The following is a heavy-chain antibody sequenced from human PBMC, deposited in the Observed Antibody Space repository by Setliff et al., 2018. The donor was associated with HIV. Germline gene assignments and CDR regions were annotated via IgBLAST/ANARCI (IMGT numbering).Heavy chain of an antibody. J-gene: IGHJ4*02. V-gene: IGHV5-51*01. CDR1: GYNFATYY. D-gene: IGHD7-27*01. CDR3: IRRRRAPGAADLESY. CDR2: INPGDSDT. Sequence: PGESLKISCKTSGYNFATYYITWVRQMPGKGLEWIGRINPGDSDTGYSPSFQGQVTISADRSINTAFLQWSSLEASDTAMYYCIRRRRAPGAADLESYWGQGTLVTVSS.